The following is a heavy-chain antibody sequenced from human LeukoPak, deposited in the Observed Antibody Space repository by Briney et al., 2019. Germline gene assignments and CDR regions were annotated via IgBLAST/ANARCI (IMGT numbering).Heavy chain of an antibody. D-gene: IGHD4-17*01. CDR2: SRRKAYGGTT. V-gene: IGHV3-49*04. CDR3: TRVVLWDGDLRWFDP. CDR1: GFTFGDYA. J-gene: IGHJ5*02. Sequence: GGSLRLSCTASGFTFGDYAMSWVRQAPGKGLEWVGFSRRKAYGGTTEYAASVKGRFTISRDDSKSIAYLQMNSLKTEDTAVYYCTRVVLWDGDLRWFDPWGQGTLVTVSS.